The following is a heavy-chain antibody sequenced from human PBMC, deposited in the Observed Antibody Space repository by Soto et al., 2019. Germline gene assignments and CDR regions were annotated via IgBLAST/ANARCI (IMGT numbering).Heavy chain of an antibody. CDR3: AKPVPIDSREDY. CDR1: GFTFSSYA. D-gene: IGHD6-25*01. V-gene: IGHV3-23*01. J-gene: IGHJ4*02. Sequence: VASLRLSCAPSGFTFSSYAMSWVRQAPGKGLEWVSAISGSGGSTYYVDSVKGRFTISRDNSKNTLYLQMNSLRADDTALYYCAKPVPIDSREDYWAQGTLVTAS. CDR2: ISGSGGST.